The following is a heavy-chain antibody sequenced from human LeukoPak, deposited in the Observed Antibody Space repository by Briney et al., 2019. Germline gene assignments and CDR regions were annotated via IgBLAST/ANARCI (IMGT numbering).Heavy chain of an antibody. D-gene: IGHD3-10*01. CDR3: AKDTGLLWFGDYYYMDV. CDR2: IKQDGSEK. CDR1: GFTFSSYW. J-gene: IGHJ6*03. Sequence: GGSLRLSCAASGFTFSSYWMSWVRQAPGKGLEWVANIKQDGSEKYYVDSVKGRFTISRDNAKNSLYLQMNSLRAEDTAVYYCAKDTGLLWFGDYYYMDVWGKGTTVTISS. V-gene: IGHV3-7*01.